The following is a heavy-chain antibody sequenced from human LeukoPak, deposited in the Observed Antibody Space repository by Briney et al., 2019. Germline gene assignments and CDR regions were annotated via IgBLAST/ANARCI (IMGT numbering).Heavy chain of an antibody. CDR2: ISWDGGST. CDR3: AKAQLDLDY. Sequence: PGGSLRLSCAASGFTFSSYSMNWVRQAPGKGLEWVSVISWDGGSTYYADSVKGRFTISRDNTKNSLYLQMNSLTAEDTALYYCAKAQLDLDYWGQGTLVTVSS. D-gene: IGHD6-13*01. V-gene: IGHV3-43D*03. J-gene: IGHJ4*02. CDR1: GFTFSSYS.